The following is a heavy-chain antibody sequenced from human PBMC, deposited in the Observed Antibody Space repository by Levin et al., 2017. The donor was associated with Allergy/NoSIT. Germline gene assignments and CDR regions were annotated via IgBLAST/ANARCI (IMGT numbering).Heavy chain of an antibody. Sequence: SETLSLTCTVSGGSINNYYWSWIRQPPGKGLEWIGYIWHSGSTNYNPSLKSRVTMSVDRSRNQFSLNLNSVTAADTAVYYCARFGGFGAQNYWGQGTLVTVSS. D-gene: IGHD3-16*01. CDR1: GGSINNYY. CDR3: ARFGGFGAQNY. V-gene: IGHV4-59*01. J-gene: IGHJ4*02. CDR2: IWHSGST.